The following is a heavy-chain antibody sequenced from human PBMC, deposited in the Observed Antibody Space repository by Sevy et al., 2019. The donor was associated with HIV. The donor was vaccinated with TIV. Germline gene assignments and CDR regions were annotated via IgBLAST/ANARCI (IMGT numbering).Heavy chain of an antibody. J-gene: IGHJ4*02. V-gene: IGHV1-18*01. CDR1: GYTFSTYR. CDR2: ISPHNGDT. CDR3: ARAYCSGGRCYSLAY. D-gene: IGHD2-15*01. Sequence: ASVKVSCKISGYTFSTYRITWVRQAPGQGLEWMGWISPHNGDTNYAQKLQDRITMITDTSTNTAFMELTSLRSYGTAVYYCARAYCSGGRCYSLAYWGQGTLVTVSS.